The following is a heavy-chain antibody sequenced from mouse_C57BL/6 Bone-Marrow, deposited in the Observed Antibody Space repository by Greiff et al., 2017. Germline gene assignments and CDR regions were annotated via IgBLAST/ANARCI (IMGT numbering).Heavy chain of an antibody. CDR3: ARPAWGFAY. D-gene: IGHD4-1*01. CDR2: ISSGGSYT. CDR1: GFTFSSYG. Sequence: DVQLVESGGDLVKPGGSLKLSCAASGFTFSSYGMSWVRQTPDKRLEWVATISSGGSYTYYPDSVKGRFTISRDNAKNTLYLQMSSLKSEDTAMYYCARPAWGFAYWGQGTLVTVSA. V-gene: IGHV5-6*01. J-gene: IGHJ3*01.